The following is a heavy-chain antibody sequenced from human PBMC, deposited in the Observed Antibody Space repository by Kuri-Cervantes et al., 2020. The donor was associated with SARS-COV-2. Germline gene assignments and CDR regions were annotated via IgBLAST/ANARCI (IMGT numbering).Heavy chain of an antibody. CDR1: GYTFTSYA. CDR2: ISAGNGNT. Sequence: ASVKVSCKASGYTFTSYAMHWVRQAPGQRLEWMGWISAGNGNTKYSQKFQGRVTITRDTSASTAYMELSSLRSEDTAVYYCAATKGYFWSGYSPIDYRGQGTLVTVSS. J-gene: IGHJ4*02. D-gene: IGHD3-3*01. V-gene: IGHV1-3*01. CDR3: AATKGYFWSGYSPIDY.